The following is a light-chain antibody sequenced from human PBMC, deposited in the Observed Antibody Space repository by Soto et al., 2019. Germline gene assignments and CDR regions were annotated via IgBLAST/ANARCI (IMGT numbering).Light chain of an antibody. V-gene: IGLV2-23*01. CDR1: SSDVGSYNL. CDR3: CSYAGSSTSYV. Sequence: QPALTQPASVSGSPGQSITISCTGTSSDVGSYNLVSWYQQHPGKAPKLMIYEGSKRPSGVSNRFSGSKSGNTASLTISGFQAEDEADYYCCSYAGSSTSYVFGTGTKVTVL. CDR2: EGS. J-gene: IGLJ1*01.